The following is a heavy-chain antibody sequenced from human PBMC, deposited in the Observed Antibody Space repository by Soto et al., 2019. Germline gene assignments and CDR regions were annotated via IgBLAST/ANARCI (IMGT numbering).Heavy chain of an antibody. D-gene: IGHD1-26*01. CDR2: IWFDGSNK. J-gene: IGHJ4*02. Sequence: QEQLVESGGGVVQPGRSLRLSCAASASIFRGYGMHWVRQAPGKGLEWVAVIWFDGSNKYYADSVKGRFTISRDNSKNMLYLQMDSLRAEDTAVYYCARGGIGGSVFRGFCDYWGQGTLVTVSS. V-gene: IGHV3-33*01. CDR3: ARGGIGGSVFRGFCDY. CDR1: ASIFRGYG.